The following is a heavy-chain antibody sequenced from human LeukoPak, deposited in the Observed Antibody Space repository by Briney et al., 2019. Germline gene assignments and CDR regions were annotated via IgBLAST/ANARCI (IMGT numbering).Heavy chain of an antibody. Sequence: GGSLRLSCAASGFTFSSYGMHWVRQAPGKGLEWVAVIPYDGSNKYYADSVKGRFTISRDNTKNTLYLQMNSLRAEDTAVYYCAKNLGYGYDFDYWGQGTLVTVSS. V-gene: IGHV3-30*18. CDR3: AKNLGYGYDFDY. CDR2: IPYDGSNK. CDR1: GFTFSSYG. D-gene: IGHD5-18*01. J-gene: IGHJ4*02.